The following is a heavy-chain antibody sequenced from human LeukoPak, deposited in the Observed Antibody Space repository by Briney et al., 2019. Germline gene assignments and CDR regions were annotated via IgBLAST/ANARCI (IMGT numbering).Heavy chain of an antibody. J-gene: IGHJ6*02. CDR3: ARGGPSYVYYGMDV. D-gene: IGHD3-16*01. CDR2: VYYSGTT. CDR1: DGSLSNSY. V-gene: IGHV4-59*01. Sequence: SETLSLTCTVSDGSLSNSYWSWIRQPPGKGLEWIGYVYYSGTTNYSPSLRSRVTISVDTSQNQFSLKLISVTAADTAVYFCARGGPSYVYYGMDVWGQGTTVTVSS.